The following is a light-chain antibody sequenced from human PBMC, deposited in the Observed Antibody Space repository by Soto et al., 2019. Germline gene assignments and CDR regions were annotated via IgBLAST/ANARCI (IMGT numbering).Light chain of an antibody. V-gene: IGKV1-6*01. Sequence: AIQMTQSPSSLSASVGDRVTITCRASQGIRNDLGWYQQKPGKAPKLLIYKASTLKSGVPSRFSGSGSGTEFVLTINSLQPDDFATYCCQHYGGMWAFGQGNKVDSK. J-gene: IGKJ1*01. CDR2: KAS. CDR3: QHYGGMWA. CDR1: QGIRND.